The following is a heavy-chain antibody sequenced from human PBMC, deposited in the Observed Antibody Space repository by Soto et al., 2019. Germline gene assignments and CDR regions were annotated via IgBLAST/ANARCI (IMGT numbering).Heavy chain of an antibody. D-gene: IGHD3-16*01. V-gene: IGHV3-74*01. J-gene: IGHJ5*02. CDR3: TSDTFGLRDT. CDR1: GFPFSHYW. CDR2: INPAGTIT. Sequence: MQMVESGGGSVQPGGSLRLSCAASGFPFSHYWMHWVRQTPGKGLVWVPRINPAGTITNYADSVEGRFTISRDNADSALFLQMNSLSAEDTAIYYCTSDTFGLRDTWGQGTLVTVSS.